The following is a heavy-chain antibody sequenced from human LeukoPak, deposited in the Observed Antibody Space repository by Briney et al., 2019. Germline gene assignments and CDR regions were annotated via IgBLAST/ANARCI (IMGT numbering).Heavy chain of an antibody. CDR1: GFTFSSYA. D-gene: IGHD6-6*01. J-gene: IGHJ3*02. Sequence: PWGSLRLSCAASGFTFSSYAMHWVRQAPGKGLEWVAFIRYDGSNKYYAGSVRGRFTISRDNSKNTLYLQMNSLRPEDTAVYYCAKDTSPGFDAFDIWGQGTMVTVSS. CDR3: AKDTSPGFDAFDI. CDR2: IRYDGSNK. V-gene: IGHV3-30*02.